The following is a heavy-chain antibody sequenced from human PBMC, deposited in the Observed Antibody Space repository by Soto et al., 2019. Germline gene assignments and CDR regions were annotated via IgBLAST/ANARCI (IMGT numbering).Heavy chain of an antibody. CDR3: ANFNWDFDL. CDR2: IYYTGST. Sequence: QVQLQESGPGLVKPSETLSLTCTVSGGSISSYFWSWIRQPPGKGLEWIGYIYYTGSTNYNPSLKSRVTISVDTSKNQFSLQLCSVTAADTAVYYCANFNWDFDLWGRGTLVTVSS. CDR1: GGSISSYF. J-gene: IGHJ2*01. V-gene: IGHV4-59*01.